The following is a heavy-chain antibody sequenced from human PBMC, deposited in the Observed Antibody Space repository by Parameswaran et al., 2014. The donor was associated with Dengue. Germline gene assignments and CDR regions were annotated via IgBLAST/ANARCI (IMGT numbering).Heavy chain of an antibody. Sequence: RWIRQPPGKGLEWVSAISGSGGSTYYADSVKGRFTISRDNSKNTLYLQMNSLRAEDTAVYYCAKGNGIQLWPVGYFDYWGQGTLVTVSS. CDR3: AKGNGIQLWPVGYFDY. J-gene: IGHJ4*02. CDR2: ISGSGGST. V-gene: IGHV3-23*01. D-gene: IGHD5-18*01.